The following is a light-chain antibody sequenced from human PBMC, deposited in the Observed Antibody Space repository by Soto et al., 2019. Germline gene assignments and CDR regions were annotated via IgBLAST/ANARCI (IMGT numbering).Light chain of an antibody. CDR3: TSYISSTTLGV. Sequence: ALTQPASVSGSPGQSITISCSGTSSDVGRYDYVSWYQQHPGKAPKLMIYDVRSRPSGVSNRFSGSKSGNAAYLTISGLQAEDEADYYCTSYISSTTLGVFGTGTKLTVL. J-gene: IGLJ1*01. CDR1: SSDVGRYDY. V-gene: IGLV2-14*03. CDR2: DVR.